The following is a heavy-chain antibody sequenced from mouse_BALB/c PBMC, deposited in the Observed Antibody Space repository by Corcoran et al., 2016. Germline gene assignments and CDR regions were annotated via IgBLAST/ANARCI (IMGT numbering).Heavy chain of an antibody. CDR1: GFNIKDKY. Sequence: EVQLQQSGAELVKPGASVKLSCTAYGFNIKDKYMHWVKQRPEQGREWIGRIDPANGNTKYDPKFQGKATMTTDTSSNTVYMQLSSLTSESTAVYYCGRSREGNYVVYWGQGTTLTVSS. D-gene: IGHD2-1*01. CDR3: GRSREGNYVVY. CDR2: IDPANGNT. J-gene: IGHJ2*01. V-gene: IGHV14-3*02.